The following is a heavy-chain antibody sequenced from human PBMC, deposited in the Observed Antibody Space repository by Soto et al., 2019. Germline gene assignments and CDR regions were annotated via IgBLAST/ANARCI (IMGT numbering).Heavy chain of an antibody. CDR1: GFTFSNYW. V-gene: IGHV3-74*01. Sequence: EVQLVESGGGLVQPGGSLRLSCAASGFTFSNYWMNWVRQVPGKGLLWVSGIDSDGRITQYVDSVRGRFTISRDNVKNTLYLEMHTVRADDTAVYHCVRDGEGTAPYDLWGQGTLVTVSS. J-gene: IGHJ4*02. CDR2: IDSDGRIT. D-gene: IGHD1-1*01. CDR3: VRDGEGTAPYDL.